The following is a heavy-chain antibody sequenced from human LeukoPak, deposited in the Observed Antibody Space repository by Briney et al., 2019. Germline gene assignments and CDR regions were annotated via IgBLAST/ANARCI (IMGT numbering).Heavy chain of an antibody. J-gene: IGHJ4*02. Sequence: SETLSLTCAVSGGSISSSNWWSWVRQPPGKGLERIGEIYHSGSTNYKPPLKSRDTISVDKSKNQFSLKLSSVTAADTAVYYCARELVMRGYREYCFDYWGQGTLVTVSS. CDR3: ARELVMRGYREYCFDY. V-gene: IGHV4-4*02. CDR2: IYHSGST. CDR1: GGSISSSNW. D-gene: IGHD2-21*01.